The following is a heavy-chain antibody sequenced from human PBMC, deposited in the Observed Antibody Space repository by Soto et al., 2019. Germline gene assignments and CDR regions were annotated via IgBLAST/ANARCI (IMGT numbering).Heavy chain of an antibody. CDR3: AREKGDCSGGRCYDWFDP. D-gene: IGHD2-15*01. Sequence: ASVKVSCKASGYTFTSYDINWVRQATGQGLEWMGWMNPNSGNTGYAQKFQGRVTMTRNTSISTAYMELSSLRSEDTAVYYCAREKGDCSGGRCYDWFDPWGQGTLVTVSS. J-gene: IGHJ5*02. V-gene: IGHV1-8*01. CDR1: GYTFTSYD. CDR2: MNPNSGNT.